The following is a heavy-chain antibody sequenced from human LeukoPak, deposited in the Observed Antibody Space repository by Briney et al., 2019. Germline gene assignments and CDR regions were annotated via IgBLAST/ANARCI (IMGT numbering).Heavy chain of an antibody. D-gene: IGHD5-24*01. CDR1: GFTFSSYG. CDR3: ARDGYNYWYFDL. CDR2: ISYDESKK. J-gene: IGHJ2*01. Sequence: GRSLRLSCAASGFTFSSYGMHWVRQAPGKGLEWVAVISYDESKKYYADSVKGRFTISRDNSKNTLYLQMNSLRAEDTAVYYCARDGYNYWYFDLWGRGTLVTVSS. V-gene: IGHV3-30*03.